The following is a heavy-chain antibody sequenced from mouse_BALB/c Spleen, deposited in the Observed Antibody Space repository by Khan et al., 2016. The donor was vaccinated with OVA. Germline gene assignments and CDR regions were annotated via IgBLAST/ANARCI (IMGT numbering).Heavy chain of an antibody. J-gene: IGHJ3*01. CDR2: INPSSGYS. CDR1: GYTFTSYT. V-gene: IGHV1-4*01. D-gene: IGHD2-14*01. CDR3: ASYYMYPAWFAY. Sequence: QVQLQQSGAELARPGASVKMSCKASGYTFTSYTMHWIKQRPGQGLEWIGYINPSSGYSNYNQKFKDKATLTADTSSSTAYMQLSSLTSEDSAVYYCASYYMYPAWFAYWVQGTLVTVSA.